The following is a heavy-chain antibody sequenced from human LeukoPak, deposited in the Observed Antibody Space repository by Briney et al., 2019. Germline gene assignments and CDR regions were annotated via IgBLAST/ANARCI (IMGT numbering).Heavy chain of an antibody. V-gene: IGHV1-2*02. D-gene: IGHD3-10*01. Sequence: ASVKVSCKASGYTFNGYPMHWVRQAPGQGLEWMGWINPASGGTRYAQKYQGRVTMSRETSISTAYMELSRLRSDDTAVYYCARVIIASFRVTATALDYWGQGTLVTVSS. CDR3: ARVIIASFRVTATALDY. J-gene: IGHJ4*02. CDR2: INPASGGT. CDR1: GYTFNGYP.